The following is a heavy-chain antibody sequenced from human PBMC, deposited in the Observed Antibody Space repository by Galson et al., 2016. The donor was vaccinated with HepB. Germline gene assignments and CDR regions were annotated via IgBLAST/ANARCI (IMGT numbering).Heavy chain of an antibody. V-gene: IGHV3-23*01. CDR1: GFTFSSNA. CDR2: ISYSDGST. D-gene: IGHD3-22*01. Sequence: SLRLSCAASGFTFSSNAMNWVRQAPGKGLEWVSTISYSDGSTYYADSVKGRFTISRDNSKNTLYLQMNSLRAEDTAVYYCTKWGFTTSDYWGQGTLVTVSS. CDR3: TKWGFTTSDY. J-gene: IGHJ4*02.